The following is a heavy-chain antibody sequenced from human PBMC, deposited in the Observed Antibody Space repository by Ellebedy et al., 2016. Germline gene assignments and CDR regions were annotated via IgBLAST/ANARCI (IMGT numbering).Heavy chain of an antibody. J-gene: IGHJ4*02. Sequence: ASVKVSCKASGYTFTSYDINWVRQATGQGLEWMGWMNPNSVNTGYAQKFQGWVTMTWDTSISTAYMELSRLRSDDTAVYYCARDRSGGYNFDYWGQGTLVTVSS. CDR3: ARDRSGGYNFDY. CDR1: GYTFTSYD. V-gene: IGHV1-8*01. D-gene: IGHD5-24*01. CDR2: MNPNSVNT.